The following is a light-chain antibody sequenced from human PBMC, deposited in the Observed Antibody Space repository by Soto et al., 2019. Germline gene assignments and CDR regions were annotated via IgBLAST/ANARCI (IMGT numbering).Light chain of an antibody. Sequence: QSVLTQPPSVSGAPGQRVTISCTGSSSNIGAGYDVHWYQQLPGTAPKLLIYHNSDRPSGVPDRFSGSKSGTSASPAITGLQAEDEADYYCQSYDSGLSAFYVFGTGTKVTVL. J-gene: IGLJ1*01. CDR1: SSNIGAGYD. CDR3: QSYDSGLSAFYV. CDR2: HNS. V-gene: IGLV1-40*01.